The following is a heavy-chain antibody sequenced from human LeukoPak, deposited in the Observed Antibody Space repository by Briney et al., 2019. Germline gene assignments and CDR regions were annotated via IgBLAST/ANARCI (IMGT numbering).Heavy chain of an antibody. CDR1: GFTFSSSA. Sequence: SGGSLRLSCAASGFTFSSSAMSWVRQVPGKGLEWVSGISASGGSTYYADSVRGRFTISRDNSKNTLYLQMNSLRAEDTAVYYCAKDVQRSERLRWHFDYWGQGTLVTVSS. CDR3: AKDVQRSERLRWHFDY. J-gene: IGHJ4*02. CDR2: ISASGGST. V-gene: IGHV3-23*01. D-gene: IGHD4-23*01.